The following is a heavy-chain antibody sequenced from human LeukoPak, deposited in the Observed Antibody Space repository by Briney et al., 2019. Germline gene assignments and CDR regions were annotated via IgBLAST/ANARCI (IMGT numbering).Heavy chain of an antibody. CDR3: ARSMDPRGGFDY. J-gene: IGHJ4*02. D-gene: IGHD2-8*01. V-gene: IGHV3-13*04. CDR1: GFTLRSYD. CDR2: IGTAGDS. Sequence: PGGSPRLSCAASGFTLRSYDMHWVRQATGTGLEWVSVIGTAGDSYYPGAVKGQFTISRENAKNSLYLQMNSLRAGDTAVYYCARSMDPRGGFDYWGQGTLVTVPS.